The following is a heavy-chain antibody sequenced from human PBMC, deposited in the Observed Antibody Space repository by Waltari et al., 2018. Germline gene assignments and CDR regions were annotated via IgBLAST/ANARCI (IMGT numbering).Heavy chain of an antibody. D-gene: IGHD6-6*01. CDR1: GGSISSSNW. CDR2: IYHSGST. Sequence: QVQLQESGPGLVKPSGTLSLTCAVSGGSISSSNWWSWVRKPPGKGLEWIGEIYHSGSTNHNPSLKSRVPISVDTSKNQFSLKLSSVTAADTAVYYCARGIGRIAARPGHSPNWGQGTLVTVSS. J-gene: IGHJ4*02. V-gene: IGHV4-4*02. CDR3: ARGIGRIAARPGHSPN.